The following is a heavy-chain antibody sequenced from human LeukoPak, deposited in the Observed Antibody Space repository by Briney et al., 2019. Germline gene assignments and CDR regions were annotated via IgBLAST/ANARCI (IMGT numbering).Heavy chain of an antibody. Sequence: PSETLSLTCTASGGSISSYYWSWIRQPPGKGLEWIGYIYYSGSTNYNPSLKSRVTISVDTSKNQFSLKLSSVTAADTAVYYCARSVGGYSYYHLDYWGQGTLVTVSS. CDR1: GGSISSYY. V-gene: IGHV4-59*01. J-gene: IGHJ4*02. D-gene: IGHD5-18*01. CDR3: ARSVGGYSYYHLDY. CDR2: IYYSGST.